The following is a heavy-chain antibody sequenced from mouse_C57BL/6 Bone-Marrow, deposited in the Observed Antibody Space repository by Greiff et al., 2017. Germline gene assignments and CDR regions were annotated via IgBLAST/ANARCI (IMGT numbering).Heavy chain of an antibody. Sequence: QVQLQQSGAELARPGASVKLSCKVSGYTFTSYGISWVKQRTGQGLEWIGEIYPRSGNTYYNEKFKGKATLTADKSSSTAYMALRSLTTEDSAVYFCARVGSSPLGYWGQGTTLTVSS. CDR3: ARVGSSPLGY. CDR1: GYTFTSYG. J-gene: IGHJ2*01. V-gene: IGHV1-81*01. D-gene: IGHD1-1*01. CDR2: IYPRSGNT.